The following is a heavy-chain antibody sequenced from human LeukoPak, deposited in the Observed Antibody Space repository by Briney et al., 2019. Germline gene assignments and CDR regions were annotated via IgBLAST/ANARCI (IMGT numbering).Heavy chain of an antibody. J-gene: IGHJ4*02. D-gene: IGHD2-8*02. CDR3: ASDFTGHDDY. CDR1: GFTFSRYW. CDR2: MNTDGSTT. Sequence: GGSLRLSCVASGFTFSRYWMHWVRQAPGKRLVRVSRMNTDGSTTDYADSVKGRFTISRDNAKNTLYLQMNSLGVEDTAVYFCASDFTGHDDYWGQGSQVTVSS. V-gene: IGHV3-74*01.